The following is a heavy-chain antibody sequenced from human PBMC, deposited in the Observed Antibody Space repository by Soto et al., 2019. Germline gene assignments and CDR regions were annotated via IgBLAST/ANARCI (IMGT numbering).Heavy chain of an antibody. CDR1: GYTFTSYA. V-gene: IGHV1-3*01. J-gene: IGHJ4*02. CDR2: INAGNGNT. Sequence: QVKLVQSGAEVKKPGASVKVSCKASGYTFTSYAMHWVRQAPGQRLEWMGWINAGNGNTNYSQKFQGRVTITRDTSASTAYMELSSLRSEDTAVYYLARGLGLYDFDYWGQGTLVTVSA. CDR3: ARGLGLYDFDY. D-gene: IGHD1-26*01.